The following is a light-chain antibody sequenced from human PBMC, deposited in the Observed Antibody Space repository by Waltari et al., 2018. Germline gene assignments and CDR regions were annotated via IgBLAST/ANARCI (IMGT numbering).Light chain of an antibody. Sequence: QTALTQPPSTSGTPGQRVTISCSGSSSNIGSNTVNWYQQLPGTAPKLLIYTNNRRPSGVPGRFSASKSGTSASLAISGLQSEDEAHYYCASWDDSLSVVLFGGGTKRTVL. V-gene: IGLV1-44*01. CDR2: TNN. J-gene: IGLJ3*02. CDR1: SSNIGSNT. CDR3: ASWDDSLSVVL.